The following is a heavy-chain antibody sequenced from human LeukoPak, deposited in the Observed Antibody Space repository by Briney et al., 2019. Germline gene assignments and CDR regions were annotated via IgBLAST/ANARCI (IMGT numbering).Heavy chain of an antibody. V-gene: IGHV4-30-4*01. CDR1: GGSISSANYF. CDR3: SREDRVGATTGSDH. D-gene: IGHD1-26*01. J-gene: IGHJ4*02. Sequence: SQTLSLTCTVSGGSISSANYFWSWIRQPPGKGLEWIGYIYYSGSTSYNPSLKSRVTISLDTSRNQFSLKLTSVTAADTAVYYCSREDRVGATTGSDHWGQGTLVTVSS. CDR2: IYYSGST.